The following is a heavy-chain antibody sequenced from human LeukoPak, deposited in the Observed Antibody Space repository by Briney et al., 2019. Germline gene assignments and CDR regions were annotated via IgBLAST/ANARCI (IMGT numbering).Heavy chain of an antibody. D-gene: IGHD3-3*01. V-gene: IGHV4-30-2*01. CDR3: ASFTIFEVGNWFDP. J-gene: IGHJ5*02. Sequence: PSETLSLTCTVSGGSISSGGYSWSWIRQPPGKGLEWIGYIYHSGSTYYNPSLKSRVTISVDRSKNQFSLKLSSVTAADTAVYYCASFTIFEVGNWFDPWGQGTLVTVSS. CDR2: IYHSGST. CDR1: GGSISSGGYS.